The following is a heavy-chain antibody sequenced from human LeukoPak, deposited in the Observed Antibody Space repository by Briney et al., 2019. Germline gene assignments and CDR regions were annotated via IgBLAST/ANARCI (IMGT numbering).Heavy chain of an antibody. D-gene: IGHD2-15*01. CDR1: GFTFSSYS. CDR3: ARDWSRLGAATPLGYYYYMDV. Sequence: PGGSLRLSCAASGFTFSSYSMNWVRQAPGKGLEWVSSISSSSSYIYYADSVKGRFTISRDNAKNSLYLQMNSLRAEDTAVYYCARDWSRLGAATPLGYYYYMDVWGKGTTVTISS. V-gene: IGHV3-21*01. CDR2: ISSSSSYI. J-gene: IGHJ6*03.